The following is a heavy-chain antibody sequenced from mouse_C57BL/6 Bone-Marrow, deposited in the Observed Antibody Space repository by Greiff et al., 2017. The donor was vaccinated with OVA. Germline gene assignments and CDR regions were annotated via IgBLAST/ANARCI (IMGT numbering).Heavy chain of an antibody. D-gene: IGHD2-3*01. CDR3: AMLVTTCFDV. J-gene: IGHJ1*03. V-gene: IGHV5-17*01. CDR2: ISSGSSTI. CDR1: GFTFSDYG. Sequence: DVKLVESGGGLVKPGGSLKLSCAASGFTFSDYGMHWVRQAPEKGLEWVAYISSGSSTIYYADTVKGRFTMSKDNATNTLFLQMTSLTSEDTAMYYCAMLVTTCFDVWGTGTTLTVSS.